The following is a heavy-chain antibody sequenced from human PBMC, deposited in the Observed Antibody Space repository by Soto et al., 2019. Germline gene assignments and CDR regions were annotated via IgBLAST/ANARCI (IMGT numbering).Heavy chain of an antibody. J-gene: IGHJ5*02. D-gene: IGHD6-13*01. V-gene: IGHV4-39*01. CDR2: IYYSGST. Sequence: QLQLQESGPGLVKPSETLSLTCTVSGGSISSSSYYWGWIRQPPGKGREWIGSIYYSGSTYYNPSLPSRVTIAVATSKNQFSLQPSSVTAADTAVYYCARHAGSSWKWFDPWGQGTLVTVSS. CDR3: ARHAGSSWKWFDP. CDR1: GGSISSSSYY.